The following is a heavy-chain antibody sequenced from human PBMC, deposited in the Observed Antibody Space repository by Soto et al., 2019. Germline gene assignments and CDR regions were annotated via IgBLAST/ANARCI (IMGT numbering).Heavy chain of an antibody. CDR1: GGSLSNYG. V-gene: IGHV1-69*12. CDR2: IIPVFGTP. D-gene: IGHD4-17*01. J-gene: IGHJ6*02. Sequence: QVQLVQSGAEVKKPGSSVKVSCKASGGSLSNYGISWVRQAPGQGLEWMGAIIPVFGTPNYAQKFQARVTSTADESTTTVYMEVRSLTSEDTAVYYCARGDATKLVVTTYSGMDVWGQGTTVTVSS. CDR3: ARGDATKLVVTTYSGMDV.